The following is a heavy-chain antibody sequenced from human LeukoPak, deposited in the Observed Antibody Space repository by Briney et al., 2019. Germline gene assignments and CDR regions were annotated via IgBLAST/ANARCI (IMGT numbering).Heavy chain of an antibody. CDR3: ARVITMVRGSPGWFDP. J-gene: IGHJ5*02. CDR2: IYYSGST. CDR1: GASISSSTDY. Sequence: SETLSLTCTVSGASISSSTDYWGWIRQPPGKGLEWIGSIYYSGSTYYNPSLKSRVTISVDTSKNQFSLKLSSVTAADTAVYYCARVITMVRGSPGWFDPWGQGTLVTVSS. D-gene: IGHD3-10*01. V-gene: IGHV4-39*07.